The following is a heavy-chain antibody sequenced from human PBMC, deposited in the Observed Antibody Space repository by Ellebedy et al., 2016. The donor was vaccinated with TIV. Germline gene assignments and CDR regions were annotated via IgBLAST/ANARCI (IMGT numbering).Heavy chain of an antibody. CDR3: AKGYSSGWYHYYFDY. CDR2: IKQDGSEI. D-gene: IGHD6-19*01. V-gene: IGHV3-7*03. CDR1: GFTFSSYS. J-gene: IGHJ4*02. Sequence: GESLKISCAASGFTFSSYSMTWVRQAPGKGLEWVANIKQDGSEIYYVDSVKGRFAISRDNAENSLYLQMNSLRAEDTAVYYCAKGYSSGWYHYYFDYWGQGTLVTVSS.